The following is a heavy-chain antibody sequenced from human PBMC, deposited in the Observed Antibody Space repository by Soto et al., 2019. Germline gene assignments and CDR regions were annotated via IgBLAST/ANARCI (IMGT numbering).Heavy chain of an antibody. V-gene: IGHV3-23*01. CDR2: ITGSGGST. CDR1: GFSFSNFG. CDR3: AKIRGLAAEFDS. D-gene: IGHD6-25*01. Sequence: EVQLSESGGGLVQPGGSLRLSCAASGFSFSNFGMSWVRQAPGKGLEWVSVITGSGGSTSYGDSVKGRFTTSRDNSKNTLYLQMNSLRVEDTAVYYCAKIRGLAAEFDSWGQGTLVIVSS. J-gene: IGHJ4*02.